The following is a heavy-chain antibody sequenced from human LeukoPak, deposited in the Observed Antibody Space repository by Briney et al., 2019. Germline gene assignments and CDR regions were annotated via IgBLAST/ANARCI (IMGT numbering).Heavy chain of an antibody. Sequence: PGGSLRLSCAASGFTFSSYGMHWVRQAPGKGLEWVAVISYDGSNKYYADSVKGRFTISRDNSKNTLYLQMNSLRADDTALYYCAKVITLFGVVIGGPFDYWGQGALVTVSS. V-gene: IGHV3-30*18. J-gene: IGHJ4*02. CDR2: ISYDGSNK. CDR3: AKVITLFGVVIGGPFDY. CDR1: GFTFSSYG. D-gene: IGHD3-3*01.